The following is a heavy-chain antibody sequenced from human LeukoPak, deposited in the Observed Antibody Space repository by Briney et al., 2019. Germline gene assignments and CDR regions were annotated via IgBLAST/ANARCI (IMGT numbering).Heavy chain of an antibody. CDR1: GGSISSYY. D-gene: IGHD5-18*01. J-gene: IGHJ5*02. Sequence: SETLSLTCTVSGGSISSYYWSWIRQPPGKGLEWIGYIYYSGSTNYNPSLKSRVTISVDTSKNQFSLKLSSVTAADTAVYYCAREGYSYDADNWFDPWGQGTLVTVSS. CDR2: IYYSGST. CDR3: AREGYSYDADNWFDP. V-gene: IGHV4-59*01.